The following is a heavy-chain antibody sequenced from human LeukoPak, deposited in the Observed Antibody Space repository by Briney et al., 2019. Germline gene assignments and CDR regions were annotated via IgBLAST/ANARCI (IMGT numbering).Heavy chain of an antibody. CDR1: GGSISSSNW. CDR2: INHSGST. Sequence: PSETLSLTCAVSGGSISSSNWWSWVRQPPGKGLEWIGEINHSGSTNYNPSLKSRVTISVDTSKNQFSLKLSSVTAADTAVYYCARGRTGYSSSWYGPGGYYYYGMDVWGQGTTVTVSS. J-gene: IGHJ6*02. CDR3: ARGRTGYSSSWYGPGGYYYYGMDV. V-gene: IGHV4-4*02. D-gene: IGHD6-13*01.